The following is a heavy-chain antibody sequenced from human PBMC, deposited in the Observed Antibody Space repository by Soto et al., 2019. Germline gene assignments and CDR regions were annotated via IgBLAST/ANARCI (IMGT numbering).Heavy chain of an antibody. CDR1: GGSSSSYY. Sequence: SETLSLNCTVPGGSSSSYYWSWIRQPPGKGLEWIGYMHYSGSTNYNPALKSRVTMSVDTSKNQFSLKLTSMTAADTAVYYCASRPATETFFDHWGQGTQVTVSS. D-gene: IGHD2-2*01. CDR2: MHYSGST. J-gene: IGHJ4*02. CDR3: ASRPATETFFDH. V-gene: IGHV4-59*01.